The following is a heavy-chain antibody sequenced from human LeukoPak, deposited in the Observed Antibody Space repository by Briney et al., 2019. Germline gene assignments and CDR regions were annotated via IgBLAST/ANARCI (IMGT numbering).Heavy chain of an antibody. CDR2: ISYDGSNT. D-gene: IGHD3-22*01. V-gene: IGHV3-30-3*01. J-gene: IGHJ4*02. Sequence: GGSLRLSCAASGFTFSTYAMNWVRQAPGKGLEWVAVISYDGSNTYYADSVKGRLTISRDNSKNTLFVQMNSLRVEDTAVYYCARGPVVISPLDYWGQGILVTVSS. CDR1: GFTFSTYA. CDR3: ARGPVVISPLDY.